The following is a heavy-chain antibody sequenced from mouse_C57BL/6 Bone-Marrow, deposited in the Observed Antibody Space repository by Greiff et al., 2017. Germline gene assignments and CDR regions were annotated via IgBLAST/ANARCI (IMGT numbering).Heavy chain of an antibody. J-gene: IGHJ2*01. CDR3: ARNYYGSSYYFDY. V-gene: IGHV1-64*01. CDR2: IHPNSGST. CDR1: GYTFTSYW. Sequence: QVQLQQPGAELVKPGASVKLSCKASGYTFTSYWMHWVKQRPGQGLEWIGMIHPNSGSTNYNEKFKSKATLTVDKSSSTAYMQLSSLTSEDSAVYYCARNYYGSSYYFDYWAKAPLSQSPQ. D-gene: IGHD1-1*01.